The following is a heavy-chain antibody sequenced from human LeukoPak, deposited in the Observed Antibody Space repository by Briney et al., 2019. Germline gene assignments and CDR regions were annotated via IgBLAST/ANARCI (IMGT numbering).Heavy chain of an antibody. D-gene: IGHD3-3*02. CDR2: MNPNSGNT. CDR3: ARDRGIFGVVKGVYYYGMDV. V-gene: IGHV1-8*01. J-gene: IGHJ6*02. CDR1: GYTFTSHD. Sequence: ASVKVCCKASGYTFTSHDINWVRQATGQGLEWMGWMNPNSGNTGYAQKFQGRVTMTRDTSTTTAYMELSSLRSEDTAVYYCARDRGIFGVVKGVYYYGMDVWGQGTTVTVS.